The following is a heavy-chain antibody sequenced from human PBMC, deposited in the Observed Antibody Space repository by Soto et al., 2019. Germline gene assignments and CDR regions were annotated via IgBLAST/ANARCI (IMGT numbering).Heavy chain of an antibody. CDR1: GYTFTSYG. CDR3: ARVAVAGLYYYGMDV. D-gene: IGHD6-19*01. Sequence: ASVKVSCKASGYTFTSYGISWVRQAPGQGLEWMGWISAYNGNTNYAQKLQGRVTMTTDTSTSTAYVELRSLRSDDTAVYYCARVAVAGLYYYGMDVWGQGTTVTVSS. V-gene: IGHV1-18*01. J-gene: IGHJ6*02. CDR2: ISAYNGNT.